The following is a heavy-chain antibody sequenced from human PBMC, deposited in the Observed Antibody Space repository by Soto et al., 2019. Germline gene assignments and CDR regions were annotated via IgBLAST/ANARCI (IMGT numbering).Heavy chain of an antibody. D-gene: IGHD3-3*01. J-gene: IGHJ6*02. Sequence: SVKVSCKASGVTFSSYAISWVRQAPGQGLEWMGGIIPIFGTANYAQKFQGRVTITADESTSTAYMELSSLRSEDTAVYYCASHDFPETYGMDVWGQGTTVTVSS. CDR3: ASHDFPETYGMDV. V-gene: IGHV1-69*13. CDR1: GVTFSSYA. CDR2: IIPIFGTA.